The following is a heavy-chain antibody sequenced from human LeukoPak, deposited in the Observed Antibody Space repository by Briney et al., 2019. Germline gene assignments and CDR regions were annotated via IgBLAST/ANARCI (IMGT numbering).Heavy chain of an antibody. CDR1: GGSISSYY. J-gene: IGHJ4*02. CDR3: ARDGYSGNDGL. D-gene: IGHD5-12*01. V-gene: IGHV4-59*01. CDR2: IYHSGST. Sequence: SSETLSLTCTVSGGSISSYYWSWIRQPPGKGLEWIGYIYHSGSTNYNPSLTSRVTISVDTSKNQFSLKLSSVTAADMAVYYCARDGYSGNDGLWGQGTLVTVSS.